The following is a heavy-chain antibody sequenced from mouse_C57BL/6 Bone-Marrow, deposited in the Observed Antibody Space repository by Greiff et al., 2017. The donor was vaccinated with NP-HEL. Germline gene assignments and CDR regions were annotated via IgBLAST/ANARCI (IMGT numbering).Heavy chain of an antibody. CDR1: GYSFTGYY. V-gene: IGHV1-31*01. Sequence: VQLKQSGPELVKPGASVKISCKASGYSFTGYYLHWVKQSHGNILDWIGYIYPYNVVSSYNQKFKGKTTLTVDQSSSTAYMELRSLTSEDTAVYYCARGPHTWYFDVWGTGTTVTVSS. J-gene: IGHJ1*03. CDR2: IYPYNVVS. CDR3: ARGPHTWYFDV.